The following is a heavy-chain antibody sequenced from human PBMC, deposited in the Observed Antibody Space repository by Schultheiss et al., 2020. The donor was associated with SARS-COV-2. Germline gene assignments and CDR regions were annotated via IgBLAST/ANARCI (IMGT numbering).Heavy chain of an antibody. CDR1: GFTFDDYA. CDR3: ARVSVVSHDAFDI. V-gene: IGHV3-9*01. D-gene: IGHD3-22*01. Sequence: GGSLRLSCAASGFTFDDYAMHWVRQAPGKGLEWVSGISWNRGSIGYADSVKGRFTISRDNSKNTLYLQMNSLRAEDTAVYYCARVSVVSHDAFDIWGQGTMVTVSS. J-gene: IGHJ3*02. CDR2: ISWNRGSI.